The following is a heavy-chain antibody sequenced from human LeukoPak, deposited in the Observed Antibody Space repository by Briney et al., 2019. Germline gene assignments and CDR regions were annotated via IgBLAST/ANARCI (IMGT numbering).Heavy chain of an antibody. V-gene: IGHV3-66*02. J-gene: IGHJ6*03. CDR3: ARRADINYFYMDV. CDR1: GFTFSSYA. CDR2: LYSSGTT. Sequence: GGSLRLSCAASGFTFSSYAMSWVRQAPGKGLEWVSVLYSSGTTHYADSVKSRFTISRDNSKNTLYLQMNSLRAEDTAVYYCARRADINYFYMDVWGQGTMVTVSS.